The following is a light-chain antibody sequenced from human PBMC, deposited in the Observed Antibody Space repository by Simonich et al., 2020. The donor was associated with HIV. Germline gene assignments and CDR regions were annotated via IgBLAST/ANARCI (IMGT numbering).Light chain of an antibody. V-gene: IGKV4-1*01. J-gene: IGKJ2*01. CDR1: QSVLYSYKNKNY. Sequence: DIVMTQSPDSLAVSLGERATINCKSSQSVLYSYKNKNYLAWYQQKPGQPPKLLIYWTSTRESGVPDRFTGSGSGTEFTLTISSLQAEDVAVYYCQQYYSTPYTFGQGTKLEIK. CDR3: QQYYSTPYT. CDR2: WTS.